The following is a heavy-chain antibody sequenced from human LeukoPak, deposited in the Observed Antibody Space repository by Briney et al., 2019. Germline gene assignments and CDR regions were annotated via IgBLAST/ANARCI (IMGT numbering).Heavy chain of an antibody. CDR2: ISPYNGNA. J-gene: IGHJ2*01. D-gene: IGHD5-24*01. Sequence: ASVKVSCKHSGYTFTNYGISWVRQDHGQGHELMGWISPYNGNADYAQKLQGRVTMTADTSTTTAYMELRSLRSDDTAVYYCARGWLQPYWYFDLWGRGTLVTVSS. V-gene: IGHV1-18*01. CDR3: ARGWLQPYWYFDL. CDR1: GYTFTNYG.